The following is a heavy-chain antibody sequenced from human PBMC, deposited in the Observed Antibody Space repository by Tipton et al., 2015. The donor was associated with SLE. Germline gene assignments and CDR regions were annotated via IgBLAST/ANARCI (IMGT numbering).Heavy chain of an antibody. J-gene: IGHJ4*02. Sequence: GSLRLSCAASGFTFDDYGMSWVRQAPGKGLEWVSGIYWNAGSTGYADSVKGRFTISRDNAENSLYLQMNSLRAEDTALYYCARGVGATWEYYFDYWGQGTLVTVSS. CDR1: GFTFDDYG. D-gene: IGHD1-26*01. CDR2: IYWNAGST. CDR3: ARGVGATWEYYFDY. V-gene: IGHV3-20*04.